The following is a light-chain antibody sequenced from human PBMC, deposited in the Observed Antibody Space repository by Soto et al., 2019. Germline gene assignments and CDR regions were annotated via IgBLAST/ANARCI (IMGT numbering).Light chain of an antibody. Sequence: QSVLTQPASVSGSPGQSITISCTGTSSDVGGYNFVSWYQQHPGKAPKLMIYDVSNRPSGGSNRFSGSKTGNTASLTISGFQGEDEADYYCSSYTSSSTYVFGTGTKVTVL. CDR2: DVS. V-gene: IGLV2-14*01. CDR3: SSYTSSSTYV. J-gene: IGLJ1*01. CDR1: SSDVGGYNF.